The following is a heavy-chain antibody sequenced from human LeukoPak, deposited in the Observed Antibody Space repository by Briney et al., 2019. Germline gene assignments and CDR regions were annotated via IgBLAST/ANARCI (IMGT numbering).Heavy chain of an antibody. Sequence: ASVKVSCKASGYTFSSDGISWVRQAHGQGLEWMGWISAYNGNTNYAQKLQGRVTMTTDTSTSTAYMELRSLRSDDTAVYYCARGPYDYGDYFSDYWGQGTLVTVSS. CDR3: ARGPYDYGDYFSDY. CDR2: ISAYNGNT. D-gene: IGHD4-17*01. V-gene: IGHV1-18*01. J-gene: IGHJ4*02. CDR1: GYTFSSDG.